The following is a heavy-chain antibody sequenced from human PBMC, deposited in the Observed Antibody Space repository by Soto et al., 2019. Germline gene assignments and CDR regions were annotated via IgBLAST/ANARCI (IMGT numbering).Heavy chain of an antibody. V-gene: IGHV3-30*18. D-gene: IGHD3-16*02. Sequence: QVQLVESGGGVVQPGRSLRLSCAASGFTFSSYGMHWVRQAPGKGLEWVAGISYDGSNKYYADSVKGRFTISRDNSKNTLYLQMNSLRAEDTAVYYCAKARSMITFGGVIVLYYYYGMDVWGQGTTVTVSS. CDR2: ISYDGSNK. CDR1: GFTFSSYG. J-gene: IGHJ6*02. CDR3: AKARSMITFGGVIVLYYYYGMDV.